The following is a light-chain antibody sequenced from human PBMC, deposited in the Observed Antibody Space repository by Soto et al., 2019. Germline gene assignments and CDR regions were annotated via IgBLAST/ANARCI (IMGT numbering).Light chain of an antibody. Sequence: EIVLTQSPATLSLSPGERATLSCRASQSVSSYLDWYKQKPGQAPRLLIYDASNRATDIPARFSGSGSGTEFTFTISSLEPEDFAVYYCQQRSNWPLWTFGQGTKVEIK. J-gene: IGKJ1*01. V-gene: IGKV3-11*01. CDR1: QSVSSY. CDR2: DAS. CDR3: QQRSNWPLWT.